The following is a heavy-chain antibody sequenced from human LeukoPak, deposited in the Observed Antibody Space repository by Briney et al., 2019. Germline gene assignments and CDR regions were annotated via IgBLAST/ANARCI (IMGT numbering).Heavy chain of an antibody. CDR1: GYTVTSYG. CDR2: MNPNSGNT. Sequence: GASVKVSCRASGYTVTSYGINWVRQASGQGLEWMGWMNPNSGNTVCAQKFQGRVTMTRNTSISTAYMELSSLRVEDTAVYYCARVAQGATTETYFYYYMDVWGKGTTVTVSS. V-gene: IGHV1-8*02. CDR3: ARVAQGATTETYFYYYMDV. J-gene: IGHJ6*03. D-gene: IGHD4-11*01.